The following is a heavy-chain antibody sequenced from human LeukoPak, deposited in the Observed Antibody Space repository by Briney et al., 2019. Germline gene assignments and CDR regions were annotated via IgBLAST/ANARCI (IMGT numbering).Heavy chain of an antibody. CDR1: GYTFTSYD. CDR3: ARGDF. J-gene: IGHJ4*02. Sequence: ASVKVSCKASGYTFTSYDINWVRQATGQGLEWMGWMKPSTGDTGYARKLEGRVTMTRNTSTRTDYMELSSLRLEDTAVYYCARGDFWGQGTLVTVSS. V-gene: IGHV1-8*01. CDR2: MKPSTGDT.